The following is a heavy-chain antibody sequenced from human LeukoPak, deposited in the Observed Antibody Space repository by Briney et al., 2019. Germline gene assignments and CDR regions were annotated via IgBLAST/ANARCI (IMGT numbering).Heavy chain of an antibody. V-gene: IGHV3-21*01. CDR3: ARDDSVVPAAIFANYYYYYYMDV. Sequence: GGSLRLSCAASGFTFSSYSMNWVRQAPGKGLEGVSSISSSSSYIYYADSVKGRFTISRDNAKNSLYLQMNSLRAEDTAVYYCARDDSVVPAAIFANYYYYYYMDVWGKGTTVTVSS. CDR2: ISSSSSYI. D-gene: IGHD2-2*02. J-gene: IGHJ6*03. CDR1: GFTFSSYS.